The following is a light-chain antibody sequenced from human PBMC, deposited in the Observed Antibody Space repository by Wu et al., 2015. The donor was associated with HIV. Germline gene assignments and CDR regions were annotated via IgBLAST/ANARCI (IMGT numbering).Light chain of an antibody. Sequence: ETVLTQSPATLSLSPGERATLSCRASQTVNSNLAWYQQKPGQAPRLLIYGASTRATGIPDKFSGSGSGTDFTLTISRLEPEDFALYYCQQYGTSPKTFGQGTK. V-gene: IGKV3-20*01. CDR1: QTVNSN. CDR2: GAS. CDR3: QQYGTSPKT. J-gene: IGKJ2*01.